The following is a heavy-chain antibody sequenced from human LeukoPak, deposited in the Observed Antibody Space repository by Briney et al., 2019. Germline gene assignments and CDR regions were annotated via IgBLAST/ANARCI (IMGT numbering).Heavy chain of an antibody. J-gene: IGHJ4*02. CDR3: ARHDYVWGSYPYYFDY. D-gene: IGHD3-16*02. V-gene: IGHV5-51*01. CDR2: IYPGDSDT. CDR1: RYSFTSYW. Sequence: GESLKISCKGSRYSFTSYWIGWVRQMPGKSLEWMGIIYPGDSDTRYSPSFQGQVTISADKSISTAYLQWSSLKASDTAMYYCARHDYVWGSYPYYFDYWGQGTLVTVSS.